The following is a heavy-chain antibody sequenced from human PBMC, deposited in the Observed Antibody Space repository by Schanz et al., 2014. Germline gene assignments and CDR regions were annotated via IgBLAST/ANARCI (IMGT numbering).Heavy chain of an antibody. V-gene: IGHV3-11*01. D-gene: IGHD2-2*01. Sequence: QVQLVDSGGGLVKPGGSLRLSCAASGFTFSDYYMTWIRQAPGKGLEWVSDISDSGDSTHYADSVKGRFTISRDNAKNSLFLRMDSLSAEDTAVYYCAKVAPAAAYLDAWGLGTLVTVAS. J-gene: IGHJ4*02. CDR2: ISDSGDST. CDR3: AKVAPAAAYLDA. CDR1: GFTFSDYY.